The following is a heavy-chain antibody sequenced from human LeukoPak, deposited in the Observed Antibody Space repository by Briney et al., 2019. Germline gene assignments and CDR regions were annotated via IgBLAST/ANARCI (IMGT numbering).Heavy chain of an antibody. CDR3: ARLTRLSTSPDRYYLDY. CDR1: GDSISSYY. Sequence: SETLSLTCTVSGDSISSYYWSWIRQPPGKGLEWIGYIYTSGGTNYIPSLKGRVTISIDTSKNQFSLKLSSVTAEDSAVYYCARLTRLSTSPDRYYLDYWGQGTLVTVSS. D-gene: IGHD6-6*01. J-gene: IGHJ4*02. CDR2: IYTSGGT. V-gene: IGHV4-4*09.